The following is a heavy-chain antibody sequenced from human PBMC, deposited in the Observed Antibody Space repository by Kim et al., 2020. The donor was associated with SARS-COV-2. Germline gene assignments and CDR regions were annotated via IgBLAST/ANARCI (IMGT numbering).Heavy chain of an antibody. D-gene: IGHD3-3*01. J-gene: IGHJ6*02. CDR1: GYTFTSYG. CDR3: ARDKDFWSETAGYYYYYGMDV. CDR2: ISAYNGNT. Sequence: ASVKVSCKASGYTFTSYGISWVRQAPGQGLEWMGWISAYNGNTNYAQKLQGRVTMTTDTSTSTAYMELRSLRSDDTAVYYCARDKDFWSETAGYYYYYGMDVWGQGTTVTVSS. V-gene: IGHV1-18*01.